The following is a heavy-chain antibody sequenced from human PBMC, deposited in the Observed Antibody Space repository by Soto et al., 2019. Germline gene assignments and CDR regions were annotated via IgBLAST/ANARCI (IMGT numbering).Heavy chain of an antibody. Sequence: EVQLVESGGGLVQPGGSLRLSCAASEFTFSLYSMSWVRQAPGKGLEWVSYISRSSTGIHYADSVKGRFTISRDDVTNSMHLQMNSLRDGDTAVYYCARAVTWGLDVWGQGTTVSISS. CDR3: ARAVTWGLDV. V-gene: IGHV3-48*02. CDR2: ISRSSTGI. D-gene: IGHD3-10*01. CDR1: EFTFSLYS. J-gene: IGHJ6*01.